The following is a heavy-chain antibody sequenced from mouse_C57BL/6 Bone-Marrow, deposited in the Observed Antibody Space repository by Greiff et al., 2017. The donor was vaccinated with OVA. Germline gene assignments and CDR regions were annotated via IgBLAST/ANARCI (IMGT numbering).Heavy chain of an antibody. D-gene: IGHD1-1*01. CDR1: GFTFSNYW. Sequence: EVKLMESGGGLVQPGGSMKLSCVASGFTFSNYWMNWVRQSPEKGLEWVAQIRLKSDNYATHYAESVKGRFTISRDDSKSSVYLQMNNLRAEDTGIYYCTGGYLVGFAYWGQGTLVTVSA. V-gene: IGHV6-3*01. CDR2: IRLKSDNYAT. J-gene: IGHJ3*01. CDR3: TGGYLVGFAY.